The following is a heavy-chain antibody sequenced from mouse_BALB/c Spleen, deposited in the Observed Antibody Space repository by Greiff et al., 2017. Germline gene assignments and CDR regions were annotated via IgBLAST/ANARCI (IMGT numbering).Heavy chain of an antibody. CDR3: ARGITTATGAMDY. J-gene: IGHJ4*01. CDR1: GFTFTDYY. D-gene: IGHD1-2*01. V-gene: IGHV7-3*02. CDR2: IRNKANGYTT. Sequence: EVKLMESGGGLVQPGGSLRLSCATSGFTFTDYYMSWVRQPPGKALEWLGFIRNKANGYTTEYSASVKGRFTISRDNSQSILYLQMNTLRAEDSATYYCARGITTATGAMDYWGQGTSVTVSS.